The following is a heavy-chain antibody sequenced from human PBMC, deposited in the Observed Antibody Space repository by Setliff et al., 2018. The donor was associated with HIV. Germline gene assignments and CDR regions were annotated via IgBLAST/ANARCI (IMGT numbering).Heavy chain of an antibody. D-gene: IGHD2-15*01. J-gene: IGHJ6*03. V-gene: IGHV1-69*13. Sequence: SVKVSCKASGGTFSGYAISWVRQAPGQGLELMGGIIPIFGTANYAQKFQGRVTITADESTSTAYMELSSLRSEDTAVYYCARGDTPSYYYYYYMDVWGKGTTVTVSS. CDR3: ARGDTPSYYYYYYMDV. CDR1: GGTFSGYA. CDR2: IIPIFGTA.